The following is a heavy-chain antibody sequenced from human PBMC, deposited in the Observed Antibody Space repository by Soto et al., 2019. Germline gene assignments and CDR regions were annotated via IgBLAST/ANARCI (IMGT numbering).Heavy chain of an antibody. CDR2: MYYSGST. CDR1: GGSISSYY. D-gene: IGHD3-3*01. CDR3: ARGTFGVVKD. V-gene: IGHV4-59*01. J-gene: IGHJ4*02. Sequence: QVQLQESGPGLVKPSETLSLTCTVSGGSISSYYWSWIRQPPGKGLEWIGYMYYSGSTNYNPSLKRRVTISIDTSRNQFSLKLSSVNAADTAVYYCARGTFGVVKDWGQGTLVTVSS.